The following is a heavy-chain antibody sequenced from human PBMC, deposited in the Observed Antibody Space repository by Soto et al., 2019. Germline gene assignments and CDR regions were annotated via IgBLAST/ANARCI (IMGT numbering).Heavy chain of an antibody. CDR3: TRTKTYCSGNL. J-gene: IGHJ4*02. Sequence: PGGSLILSCAASGFAFNTYNMNWVRQAPGKGLEWVSYISTSSGTIYYADSVKGRFTISRDNAKNSLYLQMNSLRAEDTALYYCTRTKTYCSGNLWGQGALVTVSS. CDR2: ISTSSGTI. D-gene: IGHD2-15*01. CDR1: GFAFNTYN. V-gene: IGHV3-48*01.